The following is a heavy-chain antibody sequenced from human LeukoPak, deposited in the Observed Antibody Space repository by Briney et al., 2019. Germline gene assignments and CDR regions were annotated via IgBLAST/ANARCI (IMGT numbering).Heavy chain of an antibody. CDR1: GFTFTTYG. J-gene: IGHJ6*02. CDR2: IWYDGTKT. CDR3: ARGGSGWYGYYYGMDV. D-gene: IGHD6-19*01. Sequence: GGSLRLSCAASGFTFTTYGFHWVRQAPGKGLEWVAVIWYDGTKTYYTDSVKGRFTISRDDSKNTLYLQMNSLRAEDTAVYYCARGGSGWYGYYYGMDVWGQGTTVTVSS. V-gene: IGHV3-33*01.